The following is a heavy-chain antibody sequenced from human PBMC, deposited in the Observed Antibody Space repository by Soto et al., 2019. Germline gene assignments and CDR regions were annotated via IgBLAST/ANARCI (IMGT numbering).Heavy chain of an antibody. Sequence: PSQTLSLTCVISGDSVSSNSAAWNRIRQSPSRGLEWLGRTYYRSKWYNDYAVSVKSRITINPDTSKNQFSLQLNSVTPEDTAVYCCAGTVAGTGNYYYYGMDVWGQGTTVTVSS. CDR3: AGTVAGTGNYYYYGMDV. J-gene: IGHJ6*02. CDR2: TYYRSKWYN. CDR1: GDSVSSNSAA. V-gene: IGHV6-1*01. D-gene: IGHD6-19*01.